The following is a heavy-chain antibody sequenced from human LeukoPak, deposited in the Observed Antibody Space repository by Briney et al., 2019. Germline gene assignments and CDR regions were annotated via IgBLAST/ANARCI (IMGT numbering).Heavy chain of an antibody. Sequence: ASVKVSCKASGYTFTSYYMHWVRQAPGQGLEWMGIINPSGGSTSYAQKFQGRVTMTRDMSTSTVYMELSSLRSEDTAVYYCARDSYYYDSSGYYPNWYFDLWGRGTLVTVSS. V-gene: IGHV1-46*01. D-gene: IGHD3-22*01. J-gene: IGHJ2*01. CDR3: ARDSYYYDSSGYYPNWYFDL. CDR1: GYTFTSYY. CDR2: INPSGGST.